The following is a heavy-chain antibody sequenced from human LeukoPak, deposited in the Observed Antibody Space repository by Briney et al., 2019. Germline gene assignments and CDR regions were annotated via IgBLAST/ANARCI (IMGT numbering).Heavy chain of an antibody. CDR3: ARDKEYYYGSGGLDP. D-gene: IGHD3-10*01. CDR2: IYYSGST. CDR1: GGSISSYY. Sequence: PSETLSLTCTVSGGSISSYYWSWIRQPPGKGLEWIGYIYYSGSTNYNPSLKSRVTISVDTSKNQFSLKLSSVTAADTAVYYCARDKEYYYGSGGLDPWGQGTLVTVSS. V-gene: IGHV4-59*01. J-gene: IGHJ5*02.